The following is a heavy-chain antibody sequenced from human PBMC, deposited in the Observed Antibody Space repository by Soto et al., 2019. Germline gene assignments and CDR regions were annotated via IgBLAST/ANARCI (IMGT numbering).Heavy chain of an antibody. J-gene: IGHJ6*02. CDR2: IYYSGST. V-gene: IGHV4-59*08. CDR3: ARHWAAGGTREYYYYGMDV. D-gene: IGHD6-13*01. CDR1: GGSISSYY. Sequence: SEALSVTCTVSGGSISSYYWSWIRQPPGKGLEWIGYIYYSGSTKYNPSLKSRVTISVDTSKNQFSLNLSSVTAADTAVYYCARHWAAGGTREYYYYGMDVWGQGTTVTV.